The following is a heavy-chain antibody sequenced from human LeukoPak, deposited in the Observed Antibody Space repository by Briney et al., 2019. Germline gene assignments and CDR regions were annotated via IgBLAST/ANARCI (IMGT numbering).Heavy chain of an antibody. J-gene: IGHJ4*02. CDR3: ARDLPDYDILTGSMDY. D-gene: IGHD3-9*01. Sequence: ASVTVSCTASGYTFTSYYMHWVRQAPGQGLEWMGIINPSGGSTSYAQKFQGRVTMTRDTSTSTVYMELSSLRSEDTAVYYCARDLPDYDILTGSMDYWGQGTLVTVSS. V-gene: IGHV1-46*01. CDR2: INPSGGST. CDR1: GYTFTSYY.